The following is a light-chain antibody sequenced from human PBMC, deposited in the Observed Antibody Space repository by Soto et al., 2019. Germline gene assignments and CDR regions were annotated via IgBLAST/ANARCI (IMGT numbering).Light chain of an antibody. CDR3: QQYNNWPPDRT. V-gene: IGKV3-15*01. CDR2: GAS. J-gene: IGKJ1*01. Sequence: EIVMTQSPATLSVSPGERATLSCRASQSVGSNLAWYQQKPGQAPRLLIYGASTRATGIPARFSGSGSGTEFTLTISSLQSEDFAIYFCQQYNNWPPDRTFGXGX. CDR1: QSVGSN.